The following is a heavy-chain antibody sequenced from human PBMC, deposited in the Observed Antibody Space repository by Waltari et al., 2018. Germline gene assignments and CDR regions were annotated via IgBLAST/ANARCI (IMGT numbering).Heavy chain of an antibody. V-gene: IGHV4-39*07. CDR3: AIGYTYYYYYGMDV. D-gene: IGHD1-20*01. Sequence: QLQLQESGPGLVKPSETLSLTCTVSGGSISSSSYYWGWIRQPPGKGLEWIGSIYYSGSTYYNPSLKSRVTISVDTSKNQFSLKLSAVTAADTAVYYCAIGYTYYYYYGMDVLGQGTTVTVSS. J-gene: IGHJ6*02. CDR1: GGSISSSSYY. CDR2: IYYSGST.